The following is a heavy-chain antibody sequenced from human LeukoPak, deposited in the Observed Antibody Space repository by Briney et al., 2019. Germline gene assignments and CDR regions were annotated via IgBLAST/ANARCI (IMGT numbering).Heavy chain of an antibody. D-gene: IGHD5-18*01. CDR3: ARVGYSYGRARGP. CDR2: INHSGST. J-gene: IGHJ5*02. CDR1: GGSFSGYY. Sequence: SETLSLTCAVYGGSFSGYYWSWIRQPPGKGLEWIGEINHSGSTNYNPSLKSRVTISVDTSKNQFSLKLSSVTAAGTAVYYCARVGYSYGRARGPWGQGTLVTVSS. V-gene: IGHV4-34*01.